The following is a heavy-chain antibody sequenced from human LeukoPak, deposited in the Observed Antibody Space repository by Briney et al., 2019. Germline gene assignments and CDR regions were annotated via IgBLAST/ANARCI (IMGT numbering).Heavy chain of an antibody. D-gene: IGHD6-13*01. CDR3: ARGELQPQRYYYYYYMDV. V-gene: IGHV1-69*06. CDR1: GGTFSNYA. J-gene: IGHJ6*03. Sequence: SVKVSCKASGGTFSNYAISWVRQAPGQGLEWMGGIIPIFGTANYAQKFQGRVTITADKSTSTAYMEPSSLRSEDTAVYYCARGELQPQRYYYYYYMDVWGKGTTVTVSS. CDR2: IIPIFGTA.